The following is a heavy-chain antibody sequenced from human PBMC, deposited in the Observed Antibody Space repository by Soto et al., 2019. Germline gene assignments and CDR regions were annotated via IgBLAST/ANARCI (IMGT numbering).Heavy chain of an antibody. D-gene: IGHD6-19*01. CDR2: INAGNGNT. CDR3: ARAVAVAPDFDD. J-gene: IGHJ4*02. V-gene: IGHV1-3*05. Sequence: QVKLVQSGAEEKKPGASVKVSCKASGYTFTGYAMHWVRQAPGQRLEWMGWINAGNGNTKYSQKFQGRVTITRDTSASTAYMELSSLRSEDTAVYYCARAVAVAPDFDDRGQGTLVTVAS. CDR1: GYTFTGYA.